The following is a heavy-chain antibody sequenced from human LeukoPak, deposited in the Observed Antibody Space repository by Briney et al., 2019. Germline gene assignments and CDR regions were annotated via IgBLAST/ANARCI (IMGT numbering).Heavy chain of an antibody. CDR1: GFTFSNFG. V-gene: IGHV3-30*18. D-gene: IGHD6-13*01. CDR3: ANFDGSSQAFHL. J-gene: IGHJ3*01. Sequence: GRSLRLSCAASGFTFSNFGMHWVRQAPGKGLGWVAAVLYDGSKKFYSDSVKGRFSIYRDNSNYTLFVQMHSLRPDDTAVYYCANFDGSSQAFHLWGQGTMVTVSS. CDR2: VLYDGSKK.